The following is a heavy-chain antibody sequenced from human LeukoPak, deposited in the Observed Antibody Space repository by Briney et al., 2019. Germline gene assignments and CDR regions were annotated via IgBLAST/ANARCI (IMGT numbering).Heavy chain of an antibody. Sequence: GGSLRLSCAASGFTFGSYGMQWVRQAPGRGLEWVAFIRFDGSNKYYADSVKGRFTISRDNSKNTLYLQMNSLRAEDTAVYHCAKGSIARYYYYYMDVWGKGTTVTISS. CDR2: IRFDGSNK. J-gene: IGHJ6*03. CDR1: GFTFGSYG. D-gene: IGHD6-13*01. V-gene: IGHV3-30*02. CDR3: AKGSIARYYYYYMDV.